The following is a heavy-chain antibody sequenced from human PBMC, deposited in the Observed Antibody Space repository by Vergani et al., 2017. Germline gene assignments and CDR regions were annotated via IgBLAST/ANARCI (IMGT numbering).Heavy chain of an antibody. CDR3: AHSGSSGWYEVPERHYYHYGMDV. J-gene: IGHJ6*02. CDR2: IYWDDDK. D-gene: IGHD6-19*01. V-gene: IGHV2-5*02. CDR1: GFSLSTSGVG. Sequence: QITLKESGPTLVKPTQTLTLTCTFSGFSLSTSGVGVGWIRQPPGKALEWLALIYWDDDKRYSPSLKSRLTITKDTSKNQVVLTMTNMDPVDTATYYCAHSGSSGWYEVPERHYYHYGMDVWGQGTTVTVSS.